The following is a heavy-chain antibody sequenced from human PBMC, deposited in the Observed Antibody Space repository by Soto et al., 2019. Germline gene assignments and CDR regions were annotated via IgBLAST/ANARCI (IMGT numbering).Heavy chain of an antibody. D-gene: IGHD2-15*01. Sequence: PSQTLSLTCSISWDSVSSHSAAWNWIRQSPSRGLEWLGRTYYRSKWYNDYAVSVKSRIIINPDTSKNQFSLQLNSVTPEDTAVYYCARDDHCSGGSCYNLADYWGQGTLVTVSS. J-gene: IGHJ4*02. V-gene: IGHV6-1*01. CDR2: TYYRSKWYN. CDR1: WDSVSSHSAA. CDR3: ARDDHCSGGSCYNLADY.